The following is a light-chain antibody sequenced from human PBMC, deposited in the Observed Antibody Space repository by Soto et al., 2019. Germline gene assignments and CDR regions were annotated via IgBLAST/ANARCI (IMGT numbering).Light chain of an antibody. CDR1: SSDVGGYDY. CDR3: HSYISVSSPVV. J-gene: IGLJ2*01. V-gene: IGLV2-14*01. CDR2: GVS. Sequence: QSALTQPASLSGSPGQSITISCTGTSSDVGGYDYVSWCQQHPGKAPKLMIYGVSNRPSGVSYRFSGSKSGNTASLTISGLQAEDEADYYCHSYISVSSPVVFGGGTKLTVL.